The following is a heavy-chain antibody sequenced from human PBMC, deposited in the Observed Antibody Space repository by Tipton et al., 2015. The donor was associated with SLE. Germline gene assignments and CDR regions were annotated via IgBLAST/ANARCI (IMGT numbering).Heavy chain of an antibody. CDR2: INEAGSEQ. CDR1: GFTFNNFW. J-gene: IGHJ3*02. CDR3: ARDCYRSRGVPDTFDS. Sequence: SLRLSCTASGFTFNNFWLAWVRQAPGKGLEYVAIINEAGSEQYYVDSVNGRFTISRDNAQNSLFLQMNRLRAEDSAIYYCARDCYRSRGVPDTFDSWGQGTLVTVSS. D-gene: IGHD3-10*01. V-gene: IGHV3-7*01.